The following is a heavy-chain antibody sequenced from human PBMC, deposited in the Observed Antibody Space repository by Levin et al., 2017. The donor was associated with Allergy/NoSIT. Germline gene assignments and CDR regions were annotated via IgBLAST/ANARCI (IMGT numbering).Heavy chain of an antibody. D-gene: IGHD3-10*01. V-gene: IGHV1-2*02. CDR1: GYTFTGYY. Sequence: GESLKISCKASGYTFTGYYMHWVRQAPGQGLEWMGWINPNSGGTNYAQKFQGRVTMTRDTSISTAYMELSRLRSDDTAVYYCAREESGAFDIWGQGTMVTVSS. J-gene: IGHJ3*02. CDR2: INPNSGGT. CDR3: AREESGAFDI.